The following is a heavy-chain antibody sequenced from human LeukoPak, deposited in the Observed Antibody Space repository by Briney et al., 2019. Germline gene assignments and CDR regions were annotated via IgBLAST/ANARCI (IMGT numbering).Heavy chain of an antibody. Sequence: GGSLRLSCAASGFTFSSYAMSWVRQAPGKGLEWVSGISWNSGSIGYADSVKGRFTISRDNAKNSLYLQMNSLRAEDTALYYCAKAIRDSSSWLYYFDYWGQGTLVTVSS. J-gene: IGHJ4*02. CDR2: ISWNSGSI. D-gene: IGHD6-13*01. CDR3: AKAIRDSSSWLYYFDY. V-gene: IGHV3-9*01. CDR1: GFTFSSYA.